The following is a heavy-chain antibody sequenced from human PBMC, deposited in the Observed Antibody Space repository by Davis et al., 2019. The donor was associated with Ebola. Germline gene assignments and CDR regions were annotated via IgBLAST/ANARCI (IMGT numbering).Heavy chain of an antibody. V-gene: IGHV4-59*01. CDR2: IYYTGST. CDR3: AKYSSSSGRWFDP. J-gene: IGHJ5*02. CDR1: GGSISSYY. Sequence: PSETLSLTCTVSGGSISSYYWSWIRQPPGKGLEWIAYIYYTGSTIYNPSLKSRVTISVDMSKNQFSLKLSSVTAADTAVYYCAKYSSSSGRWFDPWGQGTLVTVSS. D-gene: IGHD6-6*01.